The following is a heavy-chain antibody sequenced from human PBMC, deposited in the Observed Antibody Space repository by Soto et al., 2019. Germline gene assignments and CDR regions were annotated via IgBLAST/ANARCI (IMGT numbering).Heavy chain of an antibody. CDR3: ARGNIVVVPGHVPRYHYYGRDV. V-gene: IGHV1-18*01. CDR2: ISAYNGNT. CDR1: GYTFTNYG. Sequence: QVHLVQSGAEVKQPGASVKISCKASGYTFTNYGINWVRQAPGQGLEWMGWISAYNGNTNYAQKVQGRVTMTTDTSTGTAYMDLRSLRSDDTAVYYCARGNIVVVPGHVPRYHYYGRDVWGQGTTVTVSS. D-gene: IGHD2-2*01. J-gene: IGHJ6*02.